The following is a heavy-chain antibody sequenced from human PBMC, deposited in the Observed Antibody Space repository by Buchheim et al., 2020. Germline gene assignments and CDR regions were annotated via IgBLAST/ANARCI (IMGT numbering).Heavy chain of an antibody. CDR2: IYPGDSDT. J-gene: IGHJ4*02. CDR3: ARTNYYDSSGYYYGAEY. D-gene: IGHD3-22*01. Sequence: EVQLVQSGAEVKKPGESLKISCKGSGYSFTSYWIGWVRQMPGKGLEWMGIIYPGDSDTRYSPSFQGQVTISADQSISTADPQWGSLKASDTAMYYCARTNYYDSSGYYYGAEYWGQGTL. CDR1: GYSFTSYW. V-gene: IGHV5-51*01.